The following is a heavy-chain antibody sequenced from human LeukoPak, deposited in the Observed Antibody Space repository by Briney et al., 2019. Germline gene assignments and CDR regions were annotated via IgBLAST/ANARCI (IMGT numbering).Heavy chain of an antibody. V-gene: IGHV3-30*04. J-gene: IGHJ4*02. CDR3: AREVEYSGSAFDY. Sequence: GRSLRLSCAASEFTFSPYAMHWVRQAPGKGLEWVAFISYDGNNKNYADSVKGRFTISRDNSKNTLYLQMNSLRAEDTAVYYCAREVEYSGSAFDYWGQGTLVTVSS. D-gene: IGHD1-26*01. CDR2: ISYDGNNK. CDR1: EFTFSPYA.